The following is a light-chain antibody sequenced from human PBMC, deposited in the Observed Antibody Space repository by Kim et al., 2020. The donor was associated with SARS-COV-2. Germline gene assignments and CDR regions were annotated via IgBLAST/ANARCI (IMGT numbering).Light chain of an antibody. CDR3: QQYGSSPYS. Sequence: ENVLTQSPGTLSLSPGEGATLACRASHSVTNDCLAWLQQKPGQPPRLLIYGAYNRATGIPDRFSGSGSGTDFTLTISRLEPEDFAMYYCQQYGSSPYSFGQGTKLEI. J-gene: IGKJ2*03. CDR1: HSVTNDC. V-gene: IGKV3-20*01. CDR2: GAY.